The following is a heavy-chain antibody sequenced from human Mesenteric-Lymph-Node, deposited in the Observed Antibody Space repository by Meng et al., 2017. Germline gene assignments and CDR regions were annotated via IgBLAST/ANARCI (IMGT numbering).Heavy chain of an antibody. CDR1: GFTFRSYA. D-gene: IGHD6-19*01. Sequence: GESLKISCAASGFTFRSYAMTWVRQAPEKGLEWVSTINDSGGDTHYADSVKGRFTISRDNSKNTLFLQMNSLTAEDTAVYYCARRRTYSSASTEGGLDEGAFDIWGQGTMVTVSS. J-gene: IGHJ3*02. V-gene: IGHV3-23*01. CDR3: ARRRTYSSASTEGGLDEGAFDI. CDR2: INDSGGDT.